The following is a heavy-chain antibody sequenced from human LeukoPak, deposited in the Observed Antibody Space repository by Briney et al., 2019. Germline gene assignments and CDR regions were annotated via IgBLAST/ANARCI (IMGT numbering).Heavy chain of an antibody. CDR1: GFTFSSYS. Sequence: PGGSLRLSCAASGFTFSSYSMNWVRQAPGKGLEWVSSISSSSSYIYYADSVKGRFTISRDNAKNSLYLQMNSLRAEDTAVYYCARDRGGGGTGYYDGMDVWGQGTTVTVSS. D-gene: IGHD1-1*01. CDR2: ISSSSSYI. J-gene: IGHJ6*02. CDR3: ARDRGGGGTGYYDGMDV. V-gene: IGHV3-21*01.